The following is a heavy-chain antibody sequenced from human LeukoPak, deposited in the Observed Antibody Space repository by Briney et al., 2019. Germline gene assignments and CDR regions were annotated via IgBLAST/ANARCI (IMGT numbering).Heavy chain of an antibody. CDR1: GYTFTRYY. CDR3: ARIPEMTTIKGLGY. J-gene: IGHJ4*02. CDR2: ISPSGDTT. Sequence: ASVKVSCKASGYTFTRYYMHWVRQAPGQGLEWMGIISPSGDTTTYAQKFQGRVTMTRDTSTSTVYMELSSLGSEDTAIYYCARIPEMTTIKGLGYWGQGTLVTVSS. D-gene: IGHD5-24*01. V-gene: IGHV1-46*01.